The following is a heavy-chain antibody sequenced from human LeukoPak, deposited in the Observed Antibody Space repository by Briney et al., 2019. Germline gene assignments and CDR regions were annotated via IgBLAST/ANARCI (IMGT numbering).Heavy chain of an antibody. J-gene: IGHJ6*02. Sequence: PSQTLSLTRTVSGGSISSGDYYSRWIRQPPGKGLEWIGYIYYSVSTYYNPSLKSLVTISVDTSKNQFSLKLSSVTAADTAVYYCARAPRPDGMDVWGQGTTVTVSS. V-gene: IGHV4-30-4*01. CDR3: ARAPRPDGMDV. CDR1: GGSISSGDYY. CDR2: IYYSVST.